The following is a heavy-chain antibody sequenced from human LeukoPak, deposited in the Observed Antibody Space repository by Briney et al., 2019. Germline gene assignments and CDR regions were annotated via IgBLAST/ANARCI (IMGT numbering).Heavy chain of an antibody. Sequence: SETLSLTCTVSGGSISSYYWSWIRQPPGKGLEWIGYIYHSGSTNYNPSLKSRVTVSVDTSKNQFSLKLSSVTAADTAVYYCARHRYYDSSGPFDYWGQGILVTVSS. CDR2: IYHSGST. CDR1: GGSISSYY. CDR3: ARHRYYDSSGPFDY. D-gene: IGHD3-22*01. V-gene: IGHV4-59*08. J-gene: IGHJ4*02.